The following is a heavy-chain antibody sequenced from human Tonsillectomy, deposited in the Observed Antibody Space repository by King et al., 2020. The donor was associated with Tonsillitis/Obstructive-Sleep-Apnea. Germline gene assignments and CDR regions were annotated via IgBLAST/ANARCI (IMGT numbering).Heavy chain of an antibody. J-gene: IGHJ5*02. V-gene: IGHV4-61*01. CDR3: ARDREYGDYDNWFDP. Sequence: QLQESGPGLVKPSETLSLTCTVSGGSVSSGSYYWSWIRQPPGKGLEWIGYIYYSGSTNYNPSLKSRVTISVDTSKNQFSLKLTSVTAADPAVYYCARDREYGDYDNWFDPWGQGTLVTVSS. CDR2: IYYSGST. CDR1: GGSVSSGSYY. D-gene: IGHD4-17*01.